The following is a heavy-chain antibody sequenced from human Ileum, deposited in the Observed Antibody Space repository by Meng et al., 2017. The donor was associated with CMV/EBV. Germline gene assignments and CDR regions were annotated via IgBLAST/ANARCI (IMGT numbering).Heavy chain of an antibody. Sequence: LTCEIHGGSFSGYYGSWIRQSPGKQLEWIGEINHRGDRDYDPSLNGRATISVDTSKKLLSLNLSSVTAADTAIYYCARGLDNYYDLTWGQGILVTVSS. CDR3: ARGLDNYYDLT. CDR1: GGSFSGYY. CDR2: INHRGDR. D-gene: IGHD3-16*01. V-gene: IGHV4-34*01. J-gene: IGHJ5*02.